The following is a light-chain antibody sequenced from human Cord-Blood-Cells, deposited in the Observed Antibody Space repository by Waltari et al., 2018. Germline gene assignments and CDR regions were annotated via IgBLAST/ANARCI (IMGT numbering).Light chain of an antibody. V-gene: IGLV2-8*01. CDR1: SSDVGGYNY. CDR2: EVS. J-gene: IGLJ2*01. Sequence: QSALTQPPSASGSPGQSVTISCTGPSSDVGGYNYVSWYKQHPGKAPKRMLYEVSKRPSGVPDRFSGSKSGNTASLTVSGLQAEDEADYYCSSYAGSNNLVFGGGTKLTVL. CDR3: SSYAGSNNLV.